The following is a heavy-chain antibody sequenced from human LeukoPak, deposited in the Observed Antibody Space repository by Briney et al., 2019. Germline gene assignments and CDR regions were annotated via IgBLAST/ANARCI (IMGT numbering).Heavy chain of an antibody. V-gene: IGHV3-43*02. CDR1: GFTFDDYA. Sequence: GGSLRLSCAASGFTFDDYAMHWVRQAPGEGLEWVSLISGDGGSTYYADSVKGRFTISRDNSRNSLYLQMNSLRTDDTALYYCAKDILLMVRRARGYGMDVWGQGTTVTVSS. CDR3: AKDILLMVRRARGYGMDV. D-gene: IGHD3-10*01. J-gene: IGHJ6*02. CDR2: ISGDGGST.